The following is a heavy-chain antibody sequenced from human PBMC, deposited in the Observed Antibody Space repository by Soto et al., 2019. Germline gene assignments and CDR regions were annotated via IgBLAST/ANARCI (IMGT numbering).Heavy chain of an antibody. V-gene: IGHV1-69*01. CDR1: GGTFGSYA. CDR2: IIPIPGTA. CDR3: ARSQGSSTSLEIYYCYYYGMDV. D-gene: IGHD2-2*01. J-gene: IGHJ6*02. Sequence: QVQLVQSGAEVKKPGSPVKVSCKASGGTFGSYAISWVRQAPGQGLEWMGGIIPIPGTANYAQKFQGRVTIAADESTSTAYMELSSLRSEDTAVYYCARSQGSSTSLEIYYCYYYGMDVWGQGTTVTVSS.